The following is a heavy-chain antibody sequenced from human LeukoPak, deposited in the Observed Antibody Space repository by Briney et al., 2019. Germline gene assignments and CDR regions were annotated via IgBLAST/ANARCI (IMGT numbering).Heavy chain of an antibody. CDR2: ISYDGSNK. D-gene: IGHD3-22*01. Sequence: PGGSLRLSCAASGFTFSSYAMHWVRQAPGKGLEWVAVISYDGSNKYYADSVKGRFTISRDNSKNTLYLQMNSLRAEDTTVYYCARAHDSSGYSGHYWGQGTLVTVSS. V-gene: IGHV3-30*04. CDR1: GFTFSSYA. J-gene: IGHJ4*02. CDR3: ARAHDSSGYSGHY.